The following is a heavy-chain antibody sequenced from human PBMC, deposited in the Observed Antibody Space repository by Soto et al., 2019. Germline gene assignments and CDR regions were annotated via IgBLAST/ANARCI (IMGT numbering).Heavy chain of an antibody. CDR2: ISAYNGNT. CDR1: GYTFTSYG. J-gene: IGHJ5*02. CDR3: AVSIAAAGLTGWFDP. Sequence: GASVKVSCKASGYTFTSYGISWVRQAPGQGLEWMGWISAYNGNTNYAQKLQGRVTMTTDTSTSTAYMELRSLRSDDTAVYYCAVSIAAAGLTGWFDPWGQGTLVTVS. D-gene: IGHD6-13*01. V-gene: IGHV1-18*01.